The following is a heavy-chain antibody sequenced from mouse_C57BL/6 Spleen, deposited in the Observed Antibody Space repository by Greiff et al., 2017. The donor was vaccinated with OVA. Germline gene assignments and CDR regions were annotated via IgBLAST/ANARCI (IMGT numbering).Heavy chain of an antibody. CDR2: IYPGSGST. D-gene: IGHD1-2*01. CDR3: ARERDYGFYFDY. V-gene: IGHV1-55*01. CDR1: GYTFTSYW. Sequence: QVQLKQPGAELVKPGASVKMSCKASGYTFTSYWITWVKQRPGQGLEWIGDIYPGSGSTNYNEKFKSKATLTVDTSSSTAYMQLSSLTSEDSAVYYCARERDYGFYFDYWGQGTTLTVSS. J-gene: IGHJ2*01.